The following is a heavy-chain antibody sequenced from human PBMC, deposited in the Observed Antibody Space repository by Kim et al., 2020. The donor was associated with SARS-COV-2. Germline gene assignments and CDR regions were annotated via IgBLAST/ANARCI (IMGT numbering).Heavy chain of an antibody. CDR3: ARDRRGDYVSDY. V-gene: IGHV3-33*01. D-gene: IGHD4-17*01. J-gene: IGHJ4*02. Sequence: GGSLRLSCAASGFTFSSYGMHWVRQAPGKGLEWVAVIWYDGSNKYYADSVKGRFTISRDNSKNTLYLQMNSLRAEDTAVYYCARDRRGDYVSDYWGQGTLVTVSS. CDR1: GFTFSSYG. CDR2: IWYDGSNK.